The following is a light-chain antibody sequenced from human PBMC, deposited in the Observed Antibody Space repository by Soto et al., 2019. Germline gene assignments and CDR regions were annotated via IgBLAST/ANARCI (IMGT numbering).Light chain of an antibody. V-gene: IGKV2-28*01. J-gene: IGKJ5*01. Sequence: DIVVTQSPLSLPVTPGEPASISCISIHIPLHSNGYNYLDWYLQKPGQSPQLLIYLGSNRASGVPDRFSGSGSGTDFTLKISRVEAEDVGVYYCMQALQTPITFGQGTRLEI. CDR3: MQALQTPIT. CDR2: LGS. CDR1: HIPLHSNGYNY.